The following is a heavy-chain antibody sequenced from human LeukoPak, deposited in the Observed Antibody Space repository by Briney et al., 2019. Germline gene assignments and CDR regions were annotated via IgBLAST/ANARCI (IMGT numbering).Heavy chain of an antibody. D-gene: IGHD6-19*01. CDR2: MSGNGGST. Sequence: PGGSLRLSCAASGFTFSSYALNWVRQAPGTGLEWVSVMSGNGGSTYHADSVKGRFAISRDNSKNTLYLQMNSLRAEDAAVYYCARSLIRSTGWYDYWGQGTLVTVSS. CDR1: GFTFSSYA. V-gene: IGHV3-23*01. CDR3: ARSLIRSTGWYDY. J-gene: IGHJ4*02.